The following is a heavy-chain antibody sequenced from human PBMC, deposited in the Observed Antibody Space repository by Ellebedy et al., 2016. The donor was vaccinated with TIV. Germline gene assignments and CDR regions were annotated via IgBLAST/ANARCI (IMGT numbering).Heavy chain of an antibody. Sequence: GGSLRLSXAASGFTFSSYSMNWVRQAPGKGLEWVSYISSSSNTIYYADSVKGRFTISRDNTKNTLYLQMNSLRAEDTGVYYCARRSSGYCVGVKCTTDFDYWGRGTLVTVSS. D-gene: IGHD2-2*03. J-gene: IGHJ4*02. CDR1: GFTFSSYS. CDR2: ISSSSNTI. CDR3: ARRSSGYCVGVKCTTDFDY. V-gene: IGHV3-48*04.